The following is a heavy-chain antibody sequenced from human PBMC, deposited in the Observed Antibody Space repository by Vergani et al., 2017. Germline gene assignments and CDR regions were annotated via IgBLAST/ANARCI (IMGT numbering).Heavy chain of an antibody. CDR3: ARGGVEGSWFDY. CDR2: IWYDGSNK. J-gene: IGHJ4*02. V-gene: IGHV3-33*01. CDR1: GFTFSSYG. Sequence: QAQLVESGGGVVQPGRSLRLSCAASGFTFSSYGMHWVRQAPGKGLEWVAVIWYDGSNKYYADSVKGRFTISRDNSKNTLYLQMNSLRAEDTAVYYCARGGVEGSWFDYWGQGTLVTVSS. D-gene: IGHD6-13*01.